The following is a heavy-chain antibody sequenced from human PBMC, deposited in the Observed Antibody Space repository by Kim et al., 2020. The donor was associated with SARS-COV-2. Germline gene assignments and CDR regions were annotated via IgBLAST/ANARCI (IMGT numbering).Heavy chain of an antibody. CDR3: ARSSDGIGNPGY. CDR1: GGSISSGDYY. V-gene: IGHV4-31*03. CDR2: IYYSGST. Sequence: SETLSLTCTVSGGSISSGDYYWSWIRQHPGKGLEWIGYIYYSGSTYYNPSLKSRVTISVDTSKNHFSLKLSSVTAADTAVYYCARSSDGIGNPGYWGQGTLVTVSS. D-gene: IGHD1-1*01. J-gene: IGHJ4*02.